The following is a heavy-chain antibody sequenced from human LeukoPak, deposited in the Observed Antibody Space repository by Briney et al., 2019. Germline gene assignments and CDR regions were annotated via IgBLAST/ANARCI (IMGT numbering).Heavy chain of an antibody. Sequence: GGSLRLSCAASGFTFGSYAMHWVRQAPGKGLEWVAVISYHASNKYYADSVKGRFTISRDHSKKTVFLQMNSLRAEDTAVYYCARGMYYYDSSDIGGGYYFDYWGQGTLVTVSS. J-gene: IGHJ4*02. CDR3: ARGMYYYDSSDIGGGYYFDY. D-gene: IGHD3-22*01. CDR2: ISYHASNK. V-gene: IGHV3-30-3*01. CDR1: GFTFGSYA.